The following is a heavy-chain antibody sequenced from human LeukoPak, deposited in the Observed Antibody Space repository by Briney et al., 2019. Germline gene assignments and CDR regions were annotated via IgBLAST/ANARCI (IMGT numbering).Heavy chain of an antibody. Sequence: SETLSVTCTVSGDSISSYYWSWIRQPPGKGLEWIGYIYYSGSTNYNPSLKSRVTISVDTSKNQFSLKLSSVTAADTAVYYCAREIAVAGKPYFDYWGQGTLVTVSS. CDR3: AREIAVAGKPYFDY. J-gene: IGHJ4*02. CDR2: IYYSGST. V-gene: IGHV4-59*01. D-gene: IGHD6-19*01. CDR1: GDSISSYY.